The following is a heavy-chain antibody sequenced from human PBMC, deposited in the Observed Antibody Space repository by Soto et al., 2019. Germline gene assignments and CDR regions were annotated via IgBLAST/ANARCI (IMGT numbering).Heavy chain of an antibody. D-gene: IGHD2-2*01. V-gene: IGHV5-51*01. J-gene: IGHJ6*02. CDR2: IYPGDSDT. Sequence: PGESLKISCKGSVYRFTNYWIGWVRQMPGKGLEWMGIIYPGDSDTRYSPSFQGQVTISADKSISTAYLQWSSLKASDTAMYYCARLGCSSTSCYVRYYYYGMDVWGQGTTVTVSS. CDR1: VYRFTNYW. CDR3: ARLGCSSTSCYVRYYYYGMDV.